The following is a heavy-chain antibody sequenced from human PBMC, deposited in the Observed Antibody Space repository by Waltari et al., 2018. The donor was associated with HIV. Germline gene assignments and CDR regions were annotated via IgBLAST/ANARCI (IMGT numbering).Heavy chain of an antibody. J-gene: IGHJ4*02. Sequence: EVPLVESGGGLVQPGGSLRLSCPASGFTFSRDWLHWVRQVPGKRLVWVSSINTDGSTTRYADSVKGRFTISRDNAQSTLYLQMNSLRAEDTAVYYCARVTLSSGWYDNWGQGTLVTVSS. CDR1: GFTFSRDW. D-gene: IGHD6-19*01. CDR3: ARVTLSSGWYDN. CDR2: INTDGSTT. V-gene: IGHV3-74*01.